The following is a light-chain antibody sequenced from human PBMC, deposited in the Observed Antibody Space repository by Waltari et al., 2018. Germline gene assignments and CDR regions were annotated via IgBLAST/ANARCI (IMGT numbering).Light chain of an antibody. CDR1: NIGGYS. J-gene: IGLJ2*01. CDR2: YDN. V-gene: IGLV3-21*04. Sequence: SYVLTQPTSVSVAPGETSRITCGGDNIGGYSVHWYQQKPGQAPVLVLYYDNDRPSGIPERFSGSNFGNTATLTISRVEAGDEADYYCQVSDSTTDLVIFGGGTKLTVL. CDR3: QVSDSTTDLVI.